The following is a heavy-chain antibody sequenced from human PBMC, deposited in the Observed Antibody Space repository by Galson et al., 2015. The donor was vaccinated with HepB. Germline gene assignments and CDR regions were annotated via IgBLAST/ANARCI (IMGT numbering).Heavy chain of an antibody. CDR2: ISAYNGNT. Sequence: SVKVSCKASGYIFTNYGITWVRQAPGQGLEWMGWISAYNGNTDYAQNLQGRVSMSTDTPTSTAYMELRTLRFDDAAVHYCARARYSTSPPDYWGQGTLVTVSS. J-gene: IGHJ4*02. D-gene: IGHD6-6*01. V-gene: IGHV1-18*01. CDR1: GYIFTNYG. CDR3: ARARYSTSPPDY.